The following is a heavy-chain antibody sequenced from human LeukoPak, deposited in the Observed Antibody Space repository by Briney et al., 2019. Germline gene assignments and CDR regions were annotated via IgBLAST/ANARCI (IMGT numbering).Heavy chain of an antibody. D-gene: IGHD1-1*01. CDR3: ARDGKGMDV. V-gene: IGHV4-30-2*01. Sequence: PSETLSLTCAVSGGSISSGGYSWSWIRQPPGKGLEWIGYTYHSGSTYYNPSLKSRVTISVDRSKNQFSLKLSSVTAADTAVYYCARDGKGMDVWGQGTTVTVSS. J-gene: IGHJ6*02. CDR1: GGSISSGGYS. CDR2: TYHSGST.